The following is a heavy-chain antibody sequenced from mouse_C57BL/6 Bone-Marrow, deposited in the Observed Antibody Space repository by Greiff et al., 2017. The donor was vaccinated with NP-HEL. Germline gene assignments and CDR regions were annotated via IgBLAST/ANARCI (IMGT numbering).Heavy chain of an antibody. D-gene: IGHD1-1*01. CDR2: IYPGNSDT. CDR1: GYTFTSYW. CDR3: SYYGSSYLYYLDY. J-gene: IGHJ2*01. Sequence: VQLQQSGTVLARPGASVKMSCKTSGYTFTSYWMHWVKQRPGQGLEWIGAIYPGNSDTSYNQKFKGKAKLTAVTSASTAYMELSSLTNEDSAVYYCSYYGSSYLYYLDYWGQGTTLTVSS. V-gene: IGHV1-5*01.